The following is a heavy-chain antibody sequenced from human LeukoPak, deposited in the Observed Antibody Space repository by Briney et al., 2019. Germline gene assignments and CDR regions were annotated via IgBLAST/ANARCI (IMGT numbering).Heavy chain of an antibody. J-gene: IGHJ5*02. D-gene: IGHD5-18*01. V-gene: IGHV4-59*11. CDR1: GDSISSHY. CDR2: IYYSRST. CDR3: ARGGFSVDTAMVIRFDP. Sequence: KPSETLSLTCTVSGDSISSHYWRWLRQPPGKGLEGVGYIYYSRSTNYTPSLQSRVPISLHTSKNQFSLKLSSVTAADTAVYYCARGGFSVDTAMVIRFDPWGQGTLVTVSS.